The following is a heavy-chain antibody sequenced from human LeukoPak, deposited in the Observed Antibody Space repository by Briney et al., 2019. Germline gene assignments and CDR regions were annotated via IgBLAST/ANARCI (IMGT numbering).Heavy chain of an antibody. Sequence: PSETLSLTCTVSGGSISSYYWSWIRQPPGKGLEWIGYIYYSGSTNYNPSLKSRVTISVDTSKNQFSLKLSSVTDADTAVYYCARRRKGAGAFDIWGQGTMGTVSS. J-gene: IGHJ3*02. D-gene: IGHD6-19*01. CDR3: ARRRKGAGAFDI. V-gene: IGHV4-59*12. CDR2: IYYSGST. CDR1: GGSISSYY.